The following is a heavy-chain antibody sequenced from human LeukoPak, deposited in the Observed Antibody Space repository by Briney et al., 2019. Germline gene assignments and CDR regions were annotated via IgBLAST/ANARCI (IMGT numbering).Heavy chain of an antibody. CDR2: ISAYNGNT. J-gene: IGHJ5*02. D-gene: IGHD2-2*02. V-gene: IGHV1-18*01. CDR3: AREHGYCSSTSCYKQGWFDP. CDR1: GYTFTSYG. Sequence: GASVKVSCKASGYTFTSYGISWVRQAPGQGLEWMGWISAYNGNTNYAQKLQGRVTMTTDTSTSTAYMELRSLRSDDTAVYYCAREHGYCSSTSCYKQGWFDPWGQGTLVTVSS.